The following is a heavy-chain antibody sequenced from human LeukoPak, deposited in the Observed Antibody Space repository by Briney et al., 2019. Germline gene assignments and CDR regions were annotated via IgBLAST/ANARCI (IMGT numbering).Heavy chain of an antibody. Sequence: ASVKVSCKTSGYTFTNYGMHWVRQAPRQSPERMGWINTGNGNTKSSQKFQDRVTLTRDTSASTAYMELNSLSSEDTAVYYCARVPLSDATGHYSSHWGQGTLVTVSS. CDR1: GYTFTNYG. J-gene: IGHJ1*01. V-gene: IGHV1-3*04. CDR2: INTGNGNT. D-gene: IGHD2-15*01. CDR3: ARVPLSDATGHYSSH.